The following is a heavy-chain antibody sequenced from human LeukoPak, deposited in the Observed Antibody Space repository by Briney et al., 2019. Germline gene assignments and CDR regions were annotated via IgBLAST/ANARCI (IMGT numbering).Heavy chain of an antibody. CDR3: ARARLFDY. CDR2: ISYDGSNK. V-gene: IGHV3-30*04. J-gene: IGHJ4*02. CDR1: GFTFGSYA. Sequence: SGGSLRLSCAASGFTFGSYAMGWVRQAPGKGLEWVAVISYDGSNKYYADSVKGRFTISRDNSKNTLYLQMNSLRAEDTAVYYCARARLFDYWGQGTLVTVSS.